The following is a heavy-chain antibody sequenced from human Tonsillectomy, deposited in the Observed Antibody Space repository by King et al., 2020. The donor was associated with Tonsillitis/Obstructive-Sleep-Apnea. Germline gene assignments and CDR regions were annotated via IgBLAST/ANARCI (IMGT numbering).Heavy chain of an antibody. V-gene: IGHV3-30*04. Sequence: QVQLVESGGGVVQPGRSLRLSCAASGFTFSSYAMHWVRQAPGKWLEWVALISYDGSNRYYVDSVKGRFTISRDNSKNTLYLQMNSLRAEDTAVYYCARAYCSGGSCYPDNFYFYYSMDVWGQGTTVTVSS. CDR3: ARAYCSGGSCYPDNFYFYYSMDV. J-gene: IGHJ6*02. CDR2: ISYDGSNR. D-gene: IGHD2-15*01. CDR1: GFTFSSYA.